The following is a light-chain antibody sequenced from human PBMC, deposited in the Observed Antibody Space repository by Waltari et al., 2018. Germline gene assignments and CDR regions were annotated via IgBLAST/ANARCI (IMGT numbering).Light chain of an antibody. CDR3: QQHNSFPVT. Sequence: DILLTQSPSTLSASVGDRVTITCRASQNINIWLAWYQQKPGEAPRLLINRASNSKSGVPARFSGSGAGTDFALTIDSLQPDEFATYYCQQHNSFPVTFGQGTKLEIK. J-gene: IGKJ2*01. V-gene: IGKV1-5*03. CDR1: QNINIW. CDR2: RAS.